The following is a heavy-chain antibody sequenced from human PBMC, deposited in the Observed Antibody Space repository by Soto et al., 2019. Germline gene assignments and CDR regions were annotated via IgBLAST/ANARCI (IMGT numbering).Heavy chain of an antibody. Sequence: PSETLSLTCTVSGGSISSSSYYWGWIRQPPGKGLEWIGSIYYSGSTYYNPSLKSRVTISVDTSKNQFSLKLSSVTAADTAVYYCASAPYSVRSYYASGNYYNLIPLNWGQGTLVTVSS. D-gene: IGHD3-10*01. CDR1: GGSISSSSYY. V-gene: IGHV4-39*01. CDR3: ASAPYSVRSYYASGNYYNLIPLN. CDR2: IYYSGST. J-gene: IGHJ4*02.